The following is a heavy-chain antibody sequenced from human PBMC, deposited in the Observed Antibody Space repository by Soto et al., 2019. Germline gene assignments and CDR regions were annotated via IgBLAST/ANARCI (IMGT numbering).Heavy chain of an antibody. Sequence: PSETLSLTCTVSGGSISIGGYYWRWMRQHPGKGLEWIGYIYYSGSTYYNPSLKSRVTISVDTSKNQFSLKLSSVTAADTAVYYCVRGMATIMGNWFDPWGQGTLVTVSS. J-gene: IGHJ5*02. D-gene: IGHD5-12*01. V-gene: IGHV4-31*03. CDR1: GGSISIGGYY. CDR3: VRGMATIMGNWFDP. CDR2: IYYSGST.